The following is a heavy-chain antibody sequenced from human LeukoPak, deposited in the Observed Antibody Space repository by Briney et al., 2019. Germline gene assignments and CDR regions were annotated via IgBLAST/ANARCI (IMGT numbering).Heavy chain of an antibody. CDR1: GYTFPNYG. Sequence: GASVKVSCKASGYTFPNYGVTWVRQAPGQGLEWMGWISPYNGNTNYAQKLQGRVTMTTDTSTSTAYMELRSLRSDDTAVYYCARDRGITMIVVADFDYWGQGTLVTVSS. CDR3: ARDRGITMIVVADFDY. D-gene: IGHD3-22*01. V-gene: IGHV1-18*01. J-gene: IGHJ4*02. CDR2: ISPYNGNT.